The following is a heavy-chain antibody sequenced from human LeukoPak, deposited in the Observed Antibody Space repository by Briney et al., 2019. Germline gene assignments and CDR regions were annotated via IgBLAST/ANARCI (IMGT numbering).Heavy chain of an antibody. J-gene: IGHJ4*02. CDR2: ISGSGGST. CDR1: GFTFSSYA. V-gene: IGHV3-23*01. CDR3: AKVYYGDYGIDY. D-gene: IGHD4-17*01. Sequence: PGGSLRLSCAASGFTFSSYAMSWVRQAPGKGLEWVSAISGSGGSTYYADSVKGRFTISRDNSKNTLYLQMSSLRAEDTAVYYCAKVYYGDYGIDYWGQGTLVTVSS.